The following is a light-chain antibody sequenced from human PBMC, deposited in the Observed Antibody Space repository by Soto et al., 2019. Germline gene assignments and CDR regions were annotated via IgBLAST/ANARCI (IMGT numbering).Light chain of an antibody. CDR3: SSYTTSSTFV. CDR2: GVS. J-gene: IGLJ1*01. Sequence: QSVLTQPASVTGSDGQSITISCTGTSSDVGGYNHVSWYQQHPGKAPKLMIYGVSNRPSGVSTRFSGSKSGNTASLTISGLQAEGEADYYCSSYTTSSTFVFGTGTKVTV. CDR1: SSDVGGYNH. V-gene: IGLV2-14*01.